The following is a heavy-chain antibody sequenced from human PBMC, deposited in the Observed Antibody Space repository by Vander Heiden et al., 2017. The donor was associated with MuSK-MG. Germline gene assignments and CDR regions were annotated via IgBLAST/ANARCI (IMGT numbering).Heavy chain of an antibody. CDR1: GFTVSSNY. CDR3: ARDPLGPEVTDQY. D-gene: IGHD3-16*01. J-gene: IGHJ4*02. V-gene: IGHV3-53*01. CDR2: IYSGGST. Sequence: EVQLVESGGGLIQPGGSLRLSCAASGFTVSSNYMSWVRQAPGKGLEWVSVIYSGGSTYYADSVKGRFTISRDNSKNTLYLQMNSLRAEDTAVYYCARDPLGPEVTDQYWGQGTLVTVSS.